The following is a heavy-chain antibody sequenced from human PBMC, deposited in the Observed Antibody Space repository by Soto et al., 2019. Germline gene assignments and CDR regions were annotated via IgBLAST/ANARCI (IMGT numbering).Heavy chain of an antibody. CDR3: ARDLRDFWSGYTDGFDY. CDR2: ISYDGSNK. Sequence: GGSLRLSCAASGFTFSSYAMRWVRQAPGKGLEWVAVISYDGSNKYYADSVKGRFTISRDNSKNTPYLQMNSLRAEDTAVYYCARDLRDFWSGYTDGFDYWGQGTLVTVSS. V-gene: IGHV3-30-3*01. CDR1: GFTFSSYA. J-gene: IGHJ4*02. D-gene: IGHD3-3*01.